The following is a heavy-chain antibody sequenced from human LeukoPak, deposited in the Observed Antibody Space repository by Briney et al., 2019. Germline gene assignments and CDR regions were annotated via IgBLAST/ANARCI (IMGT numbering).Heavy chain of an antibody. CDR2: IYPGDSDT. Sequence: GESLKISCKGSGYSFTSYWIGWVRQMPGKGLEWMGIIYPGDSDTRYSPSFQGQVTISADNSISTAYLQWSSLKASDTAMYYCERSNICSGGSCYRTAEYFQHWGQGTMVTVSS. J-gene: IGHJ1*01. CDR3: ERSNICSGGSCYRTAEYFQH. CDR1: GYSFTSYW. D-gene: IGHD2-15*01. V-gene: IGHV5-51*01.